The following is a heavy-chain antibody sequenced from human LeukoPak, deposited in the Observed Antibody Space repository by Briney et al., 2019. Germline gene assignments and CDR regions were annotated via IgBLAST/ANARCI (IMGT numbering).Heavy chain of an antibody. CDR3: ARALRERWLQLYYFDY. D-gene: IGHD5-24*01. CDR1: GYTFTSYD. CDR2: MNPNSGNT. V-gene: IGHV1-8*01. Sequence: ASVKVSCKASGYTFTSYDINWVRQATGQGLELMGWMNPNSGNTGYAQKFQGRVTMTRNTSISTAYMELSSLRSEDTAVYYCARALRERWLQLYYFDYWGQGTLVTVSS. J-gene: IGHJ4*02.